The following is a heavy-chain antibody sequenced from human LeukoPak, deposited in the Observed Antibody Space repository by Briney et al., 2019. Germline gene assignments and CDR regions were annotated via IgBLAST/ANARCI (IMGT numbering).Heavy chain of an antibody. V-gene: IGHV4-39*07. CDR2: IYYSGNT. Sequence: SETLSLTCTVSGGSIGNNNYYWGWIRQPPGKGLEWIGSIYYSGNTYYNPSLESRVTISVDTSKNQFSLKLRSVTAADTAVYYCARERGYYGSDTEGDYYYYMDVWGKGTTVTISS. D-gene: IGHD3-10*01. J-gene: IGHJ6*03. CDR3: ARERGYYGSDTEGDYYYYMDV. CDR1: GGSIGNNNYY.